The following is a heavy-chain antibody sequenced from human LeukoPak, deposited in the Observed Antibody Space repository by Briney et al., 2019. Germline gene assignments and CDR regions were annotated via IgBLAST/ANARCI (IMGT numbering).Heavy chain of an antibody. CDR1: GFTFSGSA. CDR3: TRFVVGSGKNWFDP. J-gene: IGHJ5*02. V-gene: IGHV3-73*01. D-gene: IGHD3-10*01. Sequence: SGGSLRLSCAASGFTFSGSAMHWVRQASGKGLEWVGRIRSKANSYATAYAASVKGRFTISRDDSKNTAYLQMNSLKTEDTAVYYCTRFVVGSGKNWFDPWGQGTLVTVSS. CDR2: IRSKANSYAT.